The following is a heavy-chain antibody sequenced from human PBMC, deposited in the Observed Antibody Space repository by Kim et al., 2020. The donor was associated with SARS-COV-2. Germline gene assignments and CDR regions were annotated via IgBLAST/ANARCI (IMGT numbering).Heavy chain of an antibody. CDR3: AKRRAVPGTGSYYYGMDV. CDR2: ITGSGGGA. D-gene: IGHD6-19*01. J-gene: IGHJ6*02. V-gene: IGHV3-23*01. CDR1: GFTFSSYA. Sequence: GGSLRLSCAASGFTFSSYAMSWVRQAPGKGLEWVSAITGSGGGAYYADSVKGRFTISRDNSKNTLYLQMNSLRAEDTAVYYCAKRRAVPGTGSYYYGMDVWGRGTTVTVSS.